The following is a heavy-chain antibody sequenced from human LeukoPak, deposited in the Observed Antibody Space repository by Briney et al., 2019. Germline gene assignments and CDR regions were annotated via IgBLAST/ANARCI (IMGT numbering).Heavy chain of an antibody. CDR1: GGTFSSYA. Sequence: SVKVSCKASGGTFSSYAISWVRQAPGQGLEWMGRIIPILGIANYAQKFQGRVTITADKSTSTAYMELSSLRSEDTAVYYCARDAIVRDYSNSDYWGQGTLVTVSS. J-gene: IGHJ4*02. CDR2: IIPILGIA. CDR3: ARDAIVRDYSNSDY. V-gene: IGHV1-69*04. D-gene: IGHD4-11*01.